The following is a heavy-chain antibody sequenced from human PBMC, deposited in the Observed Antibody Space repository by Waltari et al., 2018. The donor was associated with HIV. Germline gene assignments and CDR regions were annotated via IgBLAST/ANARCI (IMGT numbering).Heavy chain of an antibody. V-gene: IGHV1-2*06. CDR1: GYTFTAYY. Sequence: QVQLVQSGAEVKKPGASVKVSCKASGYTFTAYYMHWVRQAPGQGLEWMGRINLNSGDTNYGQKFQGRVTMTRDTSISTAYMELSRLRSDDTAMYYCARDSYYYDSSGFFPDFWGQGTLVTVSS. D-gene: IGHD3-22*01. CDR3: ARDSYYYDSSGFFPDF. J-gene: IGHJ4*02. CDR2: INLNSGDT.